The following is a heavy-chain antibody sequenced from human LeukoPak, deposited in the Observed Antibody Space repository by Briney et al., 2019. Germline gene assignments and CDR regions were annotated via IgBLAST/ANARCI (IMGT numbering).Heavy chain of an antibody. CDR2: IIPILGTA. D-gene: IGHD5-24*01. CDR3: ARDGSDGYNLSFDY. Sequence: SVKVSRKASGGTFSSYAISWVRQAPGQGLEWMGRIIPILGTANYAQKFQGRVTITTDESTSTAYMELSSLRSEDTAVYYCARDGSDGYNLSFDYWGQGTLVTVSS. CDR1: GGTFSSYA. V-gene: IGHV1-69*05. J-gene: IGHJ4*02.